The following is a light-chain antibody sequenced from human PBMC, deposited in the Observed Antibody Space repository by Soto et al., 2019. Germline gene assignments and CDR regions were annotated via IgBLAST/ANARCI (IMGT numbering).Light chain of an antibody. Sequence: EIVLTQSPGTLSLSPGERATLSCRASQTVSSNYLTWYQQKPGQAPRLLIYGASSRATGIPHRFSGSGSGTDFTLTISRLEPEDFAVYYCQQSGSSPVTFGQGTKVEIK. J-gene: IGKJ1*01. V-gene: IGKV3-20*01. CDR3: QQSGSSPVT. CDR1: QTVSSNY. CDR2: GAS.